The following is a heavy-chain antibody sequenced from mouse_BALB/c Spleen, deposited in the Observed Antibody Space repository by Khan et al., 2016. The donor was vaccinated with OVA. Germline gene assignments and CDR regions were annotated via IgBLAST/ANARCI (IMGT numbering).Heavy chain of an antibody. V-gene: IGHV1S56*01. J-gene: IGHJ4*01. CDR3: AREGLRGVAMDY. D-gene: IGHD2-4*01. CDR2: IYPGDDST. Sequence: QVQLQQSGPELVKPGTSVKISCKASGYTFTAYDINWVRQRPGQGLEWIGWIYPGDDSTEYNENLRGKATLTGDKSSNTAYMQLSSLTSEKSAVYFCAREGLRGVAMDYWGQGTSVSVSS. CDR1: GYTFTAYD.